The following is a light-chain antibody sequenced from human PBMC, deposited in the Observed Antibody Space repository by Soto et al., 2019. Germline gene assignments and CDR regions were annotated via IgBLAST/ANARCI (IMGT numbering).Light chain of an antibody. CDR2: GAS. Sequence: EIVLTQSPGTLSLSPGERATLSCRVSQSVISTYLAWYQQKPGQAPRLLINGASSRATGIPDRFSGSGSGTDFTLTISRLEPEDFAVYYCQQYGSSPITFGQGTRLEIK. CDR1: QSVISTY. J-gene: IGKJ5*01. V-gene: IGKV3-20*01. CDR3: QQYGSSPIT.